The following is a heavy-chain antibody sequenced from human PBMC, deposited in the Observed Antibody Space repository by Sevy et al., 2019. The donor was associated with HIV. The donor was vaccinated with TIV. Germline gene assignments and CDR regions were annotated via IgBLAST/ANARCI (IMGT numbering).Heavy chain of an antibody. V-gene: IGHV3-23*01. Sequence: GGSLRLSCTASGFIFSTYAMTWVRQAPGKGLEWVSAISGSGGSTYYADSLKGRFTIFRDNSKNTLYLQMNNLRAEDTAVYYCAKGDSTFYGLDVWDQGTTVTVSS. CDR1: GFIFSTYA. CDR2: ISGSGGST. D-gene: IGHD6-13*01. CDR3: AKGDSTFYGLDV. J-gene: IGHJ6*02.